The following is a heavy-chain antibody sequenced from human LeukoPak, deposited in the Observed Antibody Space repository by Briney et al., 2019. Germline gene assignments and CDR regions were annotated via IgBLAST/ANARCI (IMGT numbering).Heavy chain of an antibody. J-gene: IGHJ4*02. Sequence: SETLSLTCAVSGGSISSGGYSWSWIRQPPGKGLEWIGYIYYSRSTYYNPSLKSRVTISVDTSKNQFSLKLSSVTAADTAVYYCARIGSYYYDSSGYYGNTPRRRGYFDYWGQGTLVTVSS. CDR1: GGSISSGGYS. CDR2: IYYSRST. V-gene: IGHV4-30-4*07. CDR3: ARIGSYYYDSSGYYGNTPRRRGYFDY. D-gene: IGHD3-22*01.